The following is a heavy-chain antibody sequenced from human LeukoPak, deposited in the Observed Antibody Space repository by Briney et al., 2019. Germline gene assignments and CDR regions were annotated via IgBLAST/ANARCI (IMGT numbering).Heavy chain of an antibody. V-gene: IGHV4-59*01. J-gene: IGHJ4*02. CDR2: IDHTGIT. Sequence: SETLSLTCTVSDDSITIYYWSWIRQPSGKGLEWIGYIDHTGITNYNPSLNSRVTISRDTSKNHFSLELSSATAADTAVYYCARQTGSGLFILPGGQGTLVTVSS. CDR1: DDSITIYY. D-gene: IGHD3/OR15-3a*01. CDR3: ARQTGSGLFILP.